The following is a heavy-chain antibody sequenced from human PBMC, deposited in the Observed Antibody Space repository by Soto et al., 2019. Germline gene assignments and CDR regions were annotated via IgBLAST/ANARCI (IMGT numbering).Heavy chain of an antibody. J-gene: IGHJ2*01. V-gene: IGHV3-23*01. D-gene: IGHD3-22*01. CDR3: AKVNYDSSGYYYAYWYFYL. Sequence: EVQLLESGGGLVQPGGSLRLSCAASGFTFSSYAMSWVRQAPGKGLEWVSAISGSGGSTYYADSVKGRFTISRDNSKNTLYLQMNSLRAEDTAVYYCAKVNYDSSGYYYAYWYFYLWGRGTLVTVSS. CDR2: ISGSGGST. CDR1: GFTFSSYA.